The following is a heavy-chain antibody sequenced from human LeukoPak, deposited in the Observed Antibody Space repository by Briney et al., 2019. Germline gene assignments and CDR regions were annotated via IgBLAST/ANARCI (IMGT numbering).Heavy chain of an antibody. J-gene: IGHJ4*02. D-gene: IGHD6-19*01. CDR3: ARDGPYSSGWHHFDY. CDR2: IYHSGIT. V-gene: IGHV4-4*02. Sequence: SGTLSLTCAVSGDSIRSNSWRRCVRQSPVKELVWVGEIYHSGITNYNPSLKSRITMSIDESKSQSSLRLSSVTAADTAVYYGARDGPYSSGWHHFDYWGQGTLVTVSS. CDR1: GDSIRSNSW.